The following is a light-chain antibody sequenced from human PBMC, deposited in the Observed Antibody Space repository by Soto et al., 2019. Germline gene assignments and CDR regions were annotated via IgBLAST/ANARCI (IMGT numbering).Light chain of an antibody. CDR3: QHYNNWPFT. Sequence: EIVMTQSPATLSVSPGERATLSCRASQSVSSNLAWYQQKPGQAPRLLIYGASTRATGIPARFSGSGSGTEFSLTISSLQSEDFAVYYCQHYNNWPFTFGPGTKVYIK. J-gene: IGKJ3*01. V-gene: IGKV3-15*01. CDR2: GAS. CDR1: QSVSSN.